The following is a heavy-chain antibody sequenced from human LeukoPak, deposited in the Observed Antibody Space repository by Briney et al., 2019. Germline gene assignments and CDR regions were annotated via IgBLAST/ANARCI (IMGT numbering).Heavy chain of an antibody. Sequence: PGGSLRLSCAASGFTVSSNYMSWVRQAPGKGLEWVSVIYSGGSTYYADSVKGRFTISRDNSKNTLYLQMNSLGAEDTAVYYCARGGSGYSYGYLPYYFDYWGQGTLVTVSS. V-gene: IGHV3-53*01. CDR1: GFTVSSNY. J-gene: IGHJ4*02. CDR3: ARGGSGYSYGYLPYYFDY. D-gene: IGHD5-18*01. CDR2: IYSGGST.